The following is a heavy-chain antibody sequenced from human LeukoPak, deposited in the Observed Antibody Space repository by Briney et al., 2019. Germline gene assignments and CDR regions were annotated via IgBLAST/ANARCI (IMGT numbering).Heavy chain of an antibody. Sequence: QTGGSLRLSCAASGFTFSSYSMSWVRQAPGKGLEWVSYIGGSSSPIYYADSVKGRFTVSRDNAKNSLYLQINSLRAEDTAVYYCARDSSLFRSEGAFDIWGQGTMVTVSS. D-gene: IGHD3-3*01. V-gene: IGHV3-48*01. CDR2: IGGSSSPI. CDR3: ARDSSLFRSEGAFDI. CDR1: GFTFSSYS. J-gene: IGHJ3*02.